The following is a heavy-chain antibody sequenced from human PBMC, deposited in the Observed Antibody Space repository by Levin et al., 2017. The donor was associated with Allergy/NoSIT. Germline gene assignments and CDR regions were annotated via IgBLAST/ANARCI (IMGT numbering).Heavy chain of an antibody. Sequence: PGGSLRLSCAVSGFTFSSYSMNWVRQAPGKGLEWVSYISSGSSITRYADSVKGRFTISRDSAKNSLYLQMNSLRDEDTAVYYCAGAMDVWGQGTTVTVSS. V-gene: IGHV3-48*02. CDR1: GFTFSSYS. CDR2: ISSGSSIT. J-gene: IGHJ6*02. CDR3: AGAMDV.